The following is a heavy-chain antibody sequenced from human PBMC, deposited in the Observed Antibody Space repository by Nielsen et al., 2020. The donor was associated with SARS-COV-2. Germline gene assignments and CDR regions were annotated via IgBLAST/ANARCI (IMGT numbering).Heavy chain of an antibody. CDR2: IIPIFGTA. V-gene: IGHV1-69*13. Sequence: SVKVSCKASGGTFSSYAISWVRQAPGQGLEWMGGIIPIFGTANYAQKFQGRVTITADESTSTAYMELSSLRSDDTAVYYCAREYSSSWYGAYWGQGTPVTVSS. CDR3: AREYSSSWYGAY. J-gene: IGHJ4*02. CDR1: GGTFSSYA. D-gene: IGHD6-13*01.